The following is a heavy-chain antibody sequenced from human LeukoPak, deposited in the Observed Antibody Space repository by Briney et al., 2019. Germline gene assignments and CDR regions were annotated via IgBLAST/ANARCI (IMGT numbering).Heavy chain of an antibody. V-gene: IGHV1-46*01. CDR3: ARDVGPGGTFDS. CDR2: IYPRDGST. Sequence: ASVKVSCKASGYTFTSNYIHWVRQAPGQGLEWMGMIYPRDGSTSYAQKFQGRVTVTRDTSTSTVHMELSGLRSEDTAVYYCARDVGPGGTFDSWGQGTLVTVSS. J-gene: IGHJ4*02. CDR1: GYTFTSNY. D-gene: IGHD2-15*01.